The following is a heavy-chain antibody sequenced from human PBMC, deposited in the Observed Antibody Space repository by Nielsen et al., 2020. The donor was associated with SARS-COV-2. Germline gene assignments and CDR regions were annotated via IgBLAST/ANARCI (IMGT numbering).Heavy chain of an antibody. CDR3: ATLAGYYYGMDV. D-gene: IGHD2-21*01. CDR2: ISYDGSNK. V-gene: IGHV3-30-3*01. CDR1: GFTFSSYA. Sequence: GESLKISCAASGFTFSSYAMHWVRQAPGKGLEWVAVISYDGSNKYYADSVKGRFTISRDNSKNTLYLQMNSLRAEDTAVYYCATLAGYYYGMDVWGQGTTVTVSS. J-gene: IGHJ6*02.